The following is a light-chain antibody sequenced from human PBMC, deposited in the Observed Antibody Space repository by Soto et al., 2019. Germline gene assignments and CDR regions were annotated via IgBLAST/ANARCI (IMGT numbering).Light chain of an antibody. Sequence: SYELTQPPSVSVAPGQTARITCGGNNSGSKSVHWYQQKPGQAPVLVVYDDTDRPSGIPERFSGSNSGNTATLTISRVEAVDEADYYCQVWDSSRNHLVFGGGTKVTVL. J-gene: IGLJ3*02. CDR3: QVWDSSRNHLV. CDR1: NSGSKS. CDR2: DDT. V-gene: IGLV3-21*02.